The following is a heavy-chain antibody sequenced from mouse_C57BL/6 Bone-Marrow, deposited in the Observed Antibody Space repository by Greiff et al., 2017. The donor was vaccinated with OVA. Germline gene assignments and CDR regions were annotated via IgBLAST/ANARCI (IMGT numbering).Heavy chain of an antibody. V-gene: IGHV3-5*01. D-gene: IGHD1-1*01. J-gene: IGHJ3*01. Sequence: DVKLVESGPGLVKPSQSVFLTCTVTGISITTGNYRWSWIRQFPGNKLEWIGYIYYSGTITYNPSLTSRTTITRDTTKNQFFLEMNSLSAEDTATYYCAREYYYGSSWAYWGQGTLVTVST. CDR3: AREYYYGSSWAY. CDR2: IYYSGTI. CDR1: GISITTGNYR.